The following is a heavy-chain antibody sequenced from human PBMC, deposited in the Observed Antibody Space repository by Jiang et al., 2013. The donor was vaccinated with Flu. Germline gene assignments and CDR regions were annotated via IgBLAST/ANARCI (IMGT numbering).Heavy chain of an antibody. V-gene: IGHV3-30*02. Sequence: QLLESGGGVVQPGGSLRLSCAASGFTFSYHDMHWVRQAPGKGLEWVAQIQSDGSNKNYAKSVKGRFTASRDNSKNTLYLQMNSLRAEDTAVYYCAKMAFKDTAMVDYWGQGTLVTVSS. CDR2: IQSDGSNK. CDR1: GFTFSYHD. D-gene: IGHD5-18*01. J-gene: IGHJ4*02. CDR3: AKMAFKDTAMVDY.